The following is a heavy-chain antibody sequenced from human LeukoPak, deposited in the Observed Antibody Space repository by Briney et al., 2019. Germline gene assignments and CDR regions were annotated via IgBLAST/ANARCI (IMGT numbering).Heavy chain of an antibody. D-gene: IGHD4-23*01. Sequence: SQTLSLTCTVSGGSISSGDYYWSWIRQPPGKGLEWIGYIYYSGCTYYNPSLKSRVTISVDTSKNQFSLKLSSVTAADTAVYYCARGDITVVTTADYWGQGTLVTVSS. J-gene: IGHJ4*02. V-gene: IGHV4-30-4*08. CDR2: IYYSGCT. CDR1: GGSISSGDYY. CDR3: ARGDITVVTTADY.